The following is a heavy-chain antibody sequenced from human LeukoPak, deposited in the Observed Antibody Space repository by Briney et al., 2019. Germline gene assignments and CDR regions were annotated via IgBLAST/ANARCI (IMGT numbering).Heavy chain of an antibody. D-gene: IGHD1-1*01. V-gene: IGHV4-34*01. CDR1: GGSFSGYY. J-gene: IGHJ4*02. CDR3: ATRTGTSLYFDY. CDR2: INHSGST. Sequence: SETLSLTCAVYGGSFSGYYWSWIRQPPGKGLEWIGEINHSGSTNYNPSLKSRVTISVDTSKNQFSLKLSSVTAADTAAYYCATRTGTSLYFDYWGQGTLVTVSS.